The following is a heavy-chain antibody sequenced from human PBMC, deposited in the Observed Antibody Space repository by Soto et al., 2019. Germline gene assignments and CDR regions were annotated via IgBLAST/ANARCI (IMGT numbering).Heavy chain of an antibody. CDR2: ISRSGNST. J-gene: IGHJ4*02. Sequence: EVQVLDSGGGLAQPGGSLRLSCAASGFSFSSHAMSWVRQSPGKGLEWVSSISRSGNSTYSADSVRGRFTISRDNSNNTLYLQMNSLRAEDTAVYYCAKDAKILDWLPTSYYYDFWGQGTLVTVSS. V-gene: IGHV3-23*01. CDR1: GFSFSSHA. CDR3: AKDAKILDWLPTSYYYDF. D-gene: IGHD3-9*01.